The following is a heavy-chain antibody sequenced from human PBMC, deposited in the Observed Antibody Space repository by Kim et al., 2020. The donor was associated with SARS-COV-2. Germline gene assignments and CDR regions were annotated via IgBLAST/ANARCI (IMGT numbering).Heavy chain of an antibody. D-gene: IGHD3-3*02. V-gene: IGHV1-24*01. Sequence: KFQGRVTMTEDTATDTAYMELSSLRSEDTAVYYCATEQFWSGFNTRAFDIWGQGTMVTVSS. J-gene: IGHJ3*02. CDR3: ATEQFWSGFNTRAFDI.